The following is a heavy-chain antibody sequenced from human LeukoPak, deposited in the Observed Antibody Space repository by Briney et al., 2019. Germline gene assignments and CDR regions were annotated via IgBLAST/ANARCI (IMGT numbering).Heavy chain of an antibody. V-gene: IGHV3-30*02. CDR3: AKLASSTGLWYYFDY. D-gene: IGHD6-13*01. CDR1: GFTFSSYG. CDR2: IRYDGSNK. J-gene: IGHJ4*02. Sequence: RPGGSLRLSCAASGFTFSSYGMHWVRQAPGKGLEWVAFIRYDGSNKYYADSVKGRFTISRDNSKNTLYLQMNSLRAEDTAVYYCAKLASSTGLWYYFDYWGQGTLVTVSS.